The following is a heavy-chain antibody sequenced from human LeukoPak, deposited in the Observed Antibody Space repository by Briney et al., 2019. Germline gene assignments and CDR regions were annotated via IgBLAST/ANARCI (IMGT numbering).Heavy chain of an antibody. J-gene: IGHJ3*02. Sequence: GGSLRLSCAASGFTFSIYSMNWVRQASGKGLEWVSSISSTSDNIYYADSVKGRFTISRDNAKKSLYLQMNNLRAEDTAAYYCTRRTAFDIWGQGTMVTVSS. CDR2: ISSTSDNI. CDR1: GFTFSIYS. CDR3: TRRTAFDI. V-gene: IGHV3-21*01.